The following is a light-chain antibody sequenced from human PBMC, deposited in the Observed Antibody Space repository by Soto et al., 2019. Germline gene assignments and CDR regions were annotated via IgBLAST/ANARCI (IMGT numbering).Light chain of an antibody. Sequence: EIVLTQSPDTLSLSPGDRATLSCRASQSVDNNLAWYYQKPGQPPRLLIHGASSRATGIPDRFSGSGSGIDFTLTIGGLEPEDFAVYYCQQYGGSWTFGQGTEVETK. CDR1: QSVDNN. V-gene: IGKV3-20*01. CDR3: QQYGGSWT. CDR2: GAS. J-gene: IGKJ1*01.